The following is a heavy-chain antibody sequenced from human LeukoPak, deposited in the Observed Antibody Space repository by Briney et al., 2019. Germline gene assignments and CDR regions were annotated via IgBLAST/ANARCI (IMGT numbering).Heavy chain of an antibody. Sequence: GGSLRLSCEASGFPFDDYAMHWVRKAPGKGLAWLSGISWNSGSIGYADSVKGRFTISRDNAKNSLYLQMNSLRAEDMDLYYCAKDVEMATKGVAFDIWGQGTMVTVSS. V-gene: IGHV3-9*03. J-gene: IGHJ3*02. CDR3: AKDVEMATKGVAFDI. CDR1: GFPFDDYA. D-gene: IGHD5-24*01. CDR2: ISWNSGSI.